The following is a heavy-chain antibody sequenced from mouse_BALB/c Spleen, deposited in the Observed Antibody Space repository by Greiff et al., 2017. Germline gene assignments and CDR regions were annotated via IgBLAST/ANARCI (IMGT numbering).Heavy chain of an antibody. V-gene: IGHV1-4*02. Sequence: VKLVESAAELARPGASVKMSCKASGYTFTSYTMHWVKQRPGQGLEWIGYINPSSGYTEYNQKFKDKTTLTADKSSSTAYMQLSSLTSEDSAVYYCARKDYDLFDYWGQGTTLTVSS. CDR2: INPSSGYT. J-gene: IGHJ2*01. D-gene: IGHD2-4*01. CDR3: ARKDYDLFDY. CDR1: GYTFTSYT.